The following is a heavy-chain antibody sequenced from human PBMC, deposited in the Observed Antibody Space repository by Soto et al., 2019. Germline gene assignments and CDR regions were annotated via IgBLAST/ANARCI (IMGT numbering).Heavy chain of an antibody. Sequence: SGKVSCKASGCTFSSYAISWVRQARGQGLEWMGGIIPIFGTANYAQKFQGRVTITADKSTSTAYMELSSLRSEDTAVYYCASREPFYYDSIGYYPFWDEGPLVTASS. D-gene: IGHD3-22*01. V-gene: IGHV1-69*06. CDR1: GCTFSSYA. CDR2: IIPIFGTA. CDR3: ASREPFYYDSIGYYPF. J-gene: IGHJ4*02.